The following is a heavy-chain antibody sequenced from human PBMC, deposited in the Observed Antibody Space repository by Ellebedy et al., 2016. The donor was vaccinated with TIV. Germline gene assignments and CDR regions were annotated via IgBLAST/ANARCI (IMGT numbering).Heavy chain of an antibody. CDR3: AITYYYDSSGYTIDY. D-gene: IGHD3-22*01. J-gene: IGHJ4*02. Sequence: PGGSLRLSCAASGSTFSGSAMHWVRQASGKGLEWVGRIRSKANSYATEYTASVNGRFTISRDDSKNTAYLQMNGLETENTAVYYCAITYYYDSSGYTIDYWGQGTLVTVTS. CDR1: GSTFSGSA. CDR2: IRSKANSYAT. V-gene: IGHV3-73*01.